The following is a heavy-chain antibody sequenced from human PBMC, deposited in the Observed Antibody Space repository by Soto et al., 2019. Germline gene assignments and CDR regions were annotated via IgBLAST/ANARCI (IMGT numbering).Heavy chain of an antibody. Sequence: QITLKESGPTLVKPTQTLTLTCTFSGFSLSTSGVGVGWIRQPPGKALEWLALIYWDDDKRYSPSLTSRLTITKDTSKHQVVLTMTNMDPVDTATYYCAHSLIPNWGSRGAFDYWGQGTLVTVSS. D-gene: IGHD7-27*01. CDR3: AHSLIPNWGSRGAFDY. CDR1: GFSLSTSGVG. V-gene: IGHV2-5*02. J-gene: IGHJ4*02. CDR2: IYWDDDK.